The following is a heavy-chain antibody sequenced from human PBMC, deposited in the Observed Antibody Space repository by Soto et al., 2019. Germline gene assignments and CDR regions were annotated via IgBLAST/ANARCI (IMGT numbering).Heavy chain of an antibody. CDR2: INHSGST. D-gene: IGHD6-19*01. J-gene: IGHJ6*02. V-gene: IGHV4-34*01. Sequence: SETLSLTCAVYGGSFSGYYWSWIRQPPGKGLEWIGEINHSGSTNYNPSLKSRVTISVDTSKNQFSLKLSSVTAAATAVYYCATRYSSGWRLFYYYYGMDVWGQGTTVTVSS. CDR3: ATRYSSGWRLFYYYYGMDV. CDR1: GGSFSGYY.